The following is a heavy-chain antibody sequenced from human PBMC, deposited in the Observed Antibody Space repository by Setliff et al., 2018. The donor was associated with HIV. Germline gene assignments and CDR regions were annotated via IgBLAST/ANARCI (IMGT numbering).Heavy chain of an antibody. J-gene: IGHJ4*02. Sequence: PGGSLRLSCAASGSGFTFSSYSMNWVRQAPGKGLEWVGRTRNKANGYITEYGASVQGRFTISRDNSKDSLSLQMNNLKAEDTAVYYCVRAAAGLDIWSQGIRVTVSS. V-gene: IGHV3-72*01. CDR1: GSGFTFSSYS. CDR2: TRNKANGYIT. CDR3: VRAAAGLDI.